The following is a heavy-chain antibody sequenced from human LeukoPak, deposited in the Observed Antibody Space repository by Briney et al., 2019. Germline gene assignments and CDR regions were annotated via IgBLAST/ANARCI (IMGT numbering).Heavy chain of an antibody. CDR2: ITSSGSTK. CDR1: GFTFSTYE. V-gene: IGHV3-48*03. J-gene: IGHJ6*02. D-gene: IGHD3-3*01. Sequence: PGGSLRLSCAASGFTFSTYEVNWVRQAPGKGLEWISYITSSGSTKYYADSVKGRFTISRDNARNSLSLQMNSLRAGDTALYYCARSLYSSRSEWFYYNGLDVWGQGTTVAVSS. CDR3: ARSLYSSRSEWFYYNGLDV.